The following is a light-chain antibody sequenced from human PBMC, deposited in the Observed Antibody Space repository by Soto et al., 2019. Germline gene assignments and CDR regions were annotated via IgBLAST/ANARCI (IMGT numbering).Light chain of an antibody. J-gene: IGKJ5*01. V-gene: IGKV3-15*01. CDR1: QSLTNPY. Sequence: VLTQSPGTLSLSPGDRATLFCRARQSLTNPYIAWYQQKPGQAPRLLIYDISSRATGIPARFSGSGSGTEFTLTISSLQSEDFAVYYCHQYDNWPKTFGQGTRLEIK. CDR3: HQYDNWPKT. CDR2: DIS.